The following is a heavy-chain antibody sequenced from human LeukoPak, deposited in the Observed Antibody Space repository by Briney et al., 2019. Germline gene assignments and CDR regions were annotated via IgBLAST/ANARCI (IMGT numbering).Heavy chain of an antibody. D-gene: IGHD6-19*01. Sequence: SETLSLTCTVSGGSISSSSYYWGWIRQPPGKGLEWIGSIYYSGSTYYNPSLKSRVTISVDTSKNQFSLKLRSVTAADTAVYYCARAETYSSDWYDPFFDYWGQGTLVTVSS. CDR1: GGSISSSSYY. J-gene: IGHJ4*02. V-gene: IGHV4-39*01. CDR2: IYYSGST. CDR3: ARAETYSSDWYDPFFDY.